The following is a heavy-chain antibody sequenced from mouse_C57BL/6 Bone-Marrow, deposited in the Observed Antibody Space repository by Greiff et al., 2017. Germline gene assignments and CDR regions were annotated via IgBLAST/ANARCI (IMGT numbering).Heavy chain of an antibody. CDR1: GYAFSSYW. Sequence: QVQLKDSGAELVKPGASVKISCKASGYAFSSYWMNWVKQRPGKGLEWIGQIYPGDGDTNYNGKFKGKATLTADKSSSTAYMQLSSLTSEDSAVYFCARRGYYGSSLYWDFDVWDTGTTVTVSS. CDR3: ARRGYYGSSLYWDFDV. D-gene: IGHD1-1*01. V-gene: IGHV1-80*01. CDR2: IYPGDGDT. J-gene: IGHJ1*03.